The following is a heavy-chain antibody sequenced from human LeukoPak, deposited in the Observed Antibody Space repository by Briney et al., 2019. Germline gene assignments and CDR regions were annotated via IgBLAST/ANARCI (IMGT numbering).Heavy chain of an antibody. CDR1: GGTFSSYD. V-gene: IGHV1-8*03. CDR3: ARGNEYVQGAFDI. D-gene: IGHD3-16*01. CDR2: MNPNSGNT. J-gene: IGHJ3*02. Sequence: ASVKVSCKASGGTFSSYDINWVRQATGQGLEWMGWMNPNSGNTGYAQKFQGRVTITRNTSISTAYMELSSLRSEDTAVYYCARGNEYVQGAFDIWGQGTMVTVSS.